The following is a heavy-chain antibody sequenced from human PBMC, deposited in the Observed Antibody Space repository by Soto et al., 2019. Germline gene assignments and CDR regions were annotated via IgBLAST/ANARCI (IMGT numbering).Heavy chain of an antibody. CDR2: IKSKTDGGTT. J-gene: IGHJ6*02. CDR3: TAGNVDYSDYVEPSGEYYYGMVV. CDR1: GFTFINAW. Sequence: GGSLRLSCAASGFTFINAWVSWVRQAPGKGLEWVGRIKSKTDGGTTDYAAPVKGRFTISRDDSKNTLYLQMNSLKTEDTAVYDCTAGNVDYSDYVEPSGEYYYGMVVWVLGTAVTVS. D-gene: IGHD4-17*01. V-gene: IGHV3-15*01.